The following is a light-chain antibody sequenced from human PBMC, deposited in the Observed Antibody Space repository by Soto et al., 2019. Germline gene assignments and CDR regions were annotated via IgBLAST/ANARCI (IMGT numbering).Light chain of an antibody. J-gene: IGKJ3*01. CDR3: LQYNNWPPFT. Sequence: EIVMTQSPATLSVSPGERATLSCRASQSVSSNLAWYQQKPGQAPRLLIYGVSTRATGVPARFSGSGSGTEFTLTISSLQSEDFAVYYCLQYNNWPPFTFDPGTKVDIK. CDR1: QSVSSN. CDR2: GVS. V-gene: IGKV3-15*01.